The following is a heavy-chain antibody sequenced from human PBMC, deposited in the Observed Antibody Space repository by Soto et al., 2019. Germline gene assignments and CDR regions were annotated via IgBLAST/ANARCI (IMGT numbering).Heavy chain of an antibody. J-gene: IGHJ3*02. Sequence: EGQLVESGGGLVQPGRSLRLSCVASGFTFDHYDMHWVRQAPGKGLEWVAGITWNSGSKDYGNSVKGRFSISRDNAQNSLHLQMNSLGPEDTAFYYCARDSDQVRPVAILGASFDIWGQGTLVTVSS. V-gene: IGHV3-9*01. D-gene: IGHD2-2*01. CDR1: GFTFDHYD. CDR3: ARDSDQVRPVAILGASFDI. CDR2: ITWNSGSK.